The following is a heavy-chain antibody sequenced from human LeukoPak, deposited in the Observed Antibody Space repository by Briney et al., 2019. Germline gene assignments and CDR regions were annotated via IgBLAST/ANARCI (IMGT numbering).Heavy chain of an antibody. J-gene: IGHJ6*02. D-gene: IGHD2-21*02. CDR2: IYYSGST. Sequence: PSETLSLTCTVSGGSISSGGSYWSWIRQHPGKGLEWIGYIYYSGSTYYNPSLKSRVTISVDTSKNQFSLKLSSVTAADTAVYYCARDLAYCGGDCYRYYYYGMDVWGQGTTVTVSS. V-gene: IGHV4-31*03. CDR3: ARDLAYCGGDCYRYYYYGMDV. CDR1: GGSISSGGSY.